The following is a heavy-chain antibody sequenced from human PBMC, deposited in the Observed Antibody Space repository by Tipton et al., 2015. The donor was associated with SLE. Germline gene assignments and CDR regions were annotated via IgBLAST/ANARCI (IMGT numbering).Heavy chain of an antibody. Sequence: TLSLTCTVSGGSISSYYWGWIRQPPGKGLEWIANIHHSGRTYYNPSLKSRVTISMDTSKNQFSLKLSSMTAADTAVYFCARQSTRGGPLMFWGQGTLVTVSS. CDR3: ARQSTRGGPLMF. CDR2: IHHSGRT. D-gene: IGHD2-8*01. CDR1: GGSISSYY. V-gene: IGHV4-59*08. J-gene: IGHJ4*02.